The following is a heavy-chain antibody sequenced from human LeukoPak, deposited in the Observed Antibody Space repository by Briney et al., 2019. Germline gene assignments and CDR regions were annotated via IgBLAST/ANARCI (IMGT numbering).Heavy chain of an antibody. V-gene: IGHV3-30*18. D-gene: IGHD5-12*01. CDR1: GFTFSSYG. CDR2: ISYDGSNK. CDR3: AKDYDEAIYYYYMDV. J-gene: IGHJ6*03. Sequence: GRSLRLSCAASGFTFSSYGMHWVRQAPGKGLEWVAVISYDGSNKYYADSVKGRFTISRDNSKNTLYLQMNSLRAEDTAVYYCAKDYDEAIYYYYMDVWGKGTTVTVSS.